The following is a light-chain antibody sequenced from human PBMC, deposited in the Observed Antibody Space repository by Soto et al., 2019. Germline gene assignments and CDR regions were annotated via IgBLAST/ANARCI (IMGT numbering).Light chain of an antibody. CDR3: SSYTSRSTLV. Sequence: QSVLTQPASVSGSPGQSITISCTGTSSDVGGYNYVSWYQQHPGKAPKLMIYDVSNRPSGVSNRFSGSKSGNTASLTISGLQAEDEADYYCSSYTSRSTLVFGTGPKVTVL. CDR2: DVS. V-gene: IGLV2-14*01. J-gene: IGLJ1*01. CDR1: SSDVGGYNY.